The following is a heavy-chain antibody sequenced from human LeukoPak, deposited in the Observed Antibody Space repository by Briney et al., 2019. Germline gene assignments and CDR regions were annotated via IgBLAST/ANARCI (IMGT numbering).Heavy chain of an antibody. CDR1: GFTFSDYY. CDR2: ISPSGITT. J-gene: IGHJ4*02. D-gene: IGHD1-26*01. V-gene: IGHV3-11*04. Sequence: GGSLRLSCAASGFTFSDYYMTWIRQAPGKGLEWISYISPSGITTFYTDSVKGRFTISRDNTKNSLSLQINSLRVEDTAVYYCARAYTGTFSGTLEYWGRGTLVTVSS. CDR3: ARAYTGTFSGTLEY.